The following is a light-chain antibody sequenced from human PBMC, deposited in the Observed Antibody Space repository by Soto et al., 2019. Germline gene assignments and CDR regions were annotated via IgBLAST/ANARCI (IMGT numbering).Light chain of an antibody. CDR3: QQLNGYPIT. CDR1: QGISSY. CDR2: PAS. Sequence: IQLTQSPSSLSASVGDRVTITCRASQGISSYLAWYQQKPGKAPNLLIYPASTLQSGVPSRFSGSGSGTDFTLTISSLQPEDFATYYCQQLNGYPITFGQGTRLEIK. V-gene: IGKV1-9*01. J-gene: IGKJ5*01.